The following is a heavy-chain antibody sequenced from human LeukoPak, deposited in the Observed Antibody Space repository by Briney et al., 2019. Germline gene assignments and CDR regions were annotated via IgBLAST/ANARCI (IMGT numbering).Heavy chain of an antibody. CDR1: GFTFSGYA. Sequence: GGSLRLSCAASGFTFSGYAMSWVRQAPGKGLEWVSSISAGGGSPYYADSVRGRFTISRDNSKNTLYLQMNSLRVEDTAVYCCAKALGDYYFDYWGQGTLVTVSS. CDR2: ISAGGGSP. V-gene: IGHV3-23*01. J-gene: IGHJ4*02. CDR3: AKALGDYYFDY.